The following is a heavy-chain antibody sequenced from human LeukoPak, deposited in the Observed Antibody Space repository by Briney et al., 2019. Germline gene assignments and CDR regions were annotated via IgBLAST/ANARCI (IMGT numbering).Heavy chain of an antibody. Sequence: SETLSLTCAVYGGSFSGYYWSWIRQPPGKGLEWIGEINHSGSTNYNPSLKSRVTISVDTSKDQFSLKLSSVTAADTAVYYCARVFGPHGMDVWGQGTTVTVSS. J-gene: IGHJ6*02. V-gene: IGHV4-34*01. D-gene: IGHD3-3*01. CDR1: GGSFSGYY. CDR2: INHSGST. CDR3: ARVFGPHGMDV.